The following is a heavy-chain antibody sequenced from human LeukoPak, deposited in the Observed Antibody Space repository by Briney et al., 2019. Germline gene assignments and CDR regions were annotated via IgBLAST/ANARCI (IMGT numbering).Heavy chain of an antibody. CDR2: IHSDGSVT. CDR3: AREASYSSTSDY. J-gene: IGHJ4*02. D-gene: IGHD6-6*01. CDR1: GFTFDDYA. V-gene: IGHV3-74*01. Sequence: GGSLRLSCAASGFTFDDYAMHWVRQAPGKGLVWVSRIHSDGSVTRYADSVKGRFTISRDNAKNTLFLQMNSLRAEDTAVYYCAREASYSSTSDYWGQGTLVTVSS.